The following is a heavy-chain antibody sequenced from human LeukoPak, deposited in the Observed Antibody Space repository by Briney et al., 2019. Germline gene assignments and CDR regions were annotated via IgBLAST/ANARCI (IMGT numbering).Heavy chain of an antibody. Sequence: PGGSLRLSCAASGFTFSSYAMHWVRQAPGKGLEYVSAISSNGGSTYYANSVKGRFTISRDNSKNTLYLQMGSLRAEDMAVYYCARDLKDGNYYYYYYMDVWGKGTTVTVSS. V-gene: IGHV3-64*01. J-gene: IGHJ6*03. CDR2: ISSNGGST. D-gene: IGHD4-17*01. CDR1: GFTFSSYA. CDR3: ARDLKDGNYYYYYYMDV.